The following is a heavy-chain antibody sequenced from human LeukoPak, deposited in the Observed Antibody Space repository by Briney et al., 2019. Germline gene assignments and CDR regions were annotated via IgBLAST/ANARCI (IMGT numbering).Heavy chain of an antibody. J-gene: IGHJ4*02. CDR2: INPNSGGT. CDR3: ARGGIFYDSIQAPTFNDY. D-gene: IGHD3-22*01. Sequence: ASVKVSCKASGYTFTGYYMHWVRQAPGQGLEWMGWINPNSGGTNYAQKLQGRVTMTTDTSTSTAYMELRSLRSDDTAVYYCARGGIFYDSIQAPTFNDYWGQGTLVTVSS. CDR1: GYTFTGYY. V-gene: IGHV1-2*02.